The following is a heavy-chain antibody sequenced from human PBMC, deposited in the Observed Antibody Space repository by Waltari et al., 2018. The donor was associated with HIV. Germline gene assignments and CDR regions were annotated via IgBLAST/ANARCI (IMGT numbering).Heavy chain of an antibody. CDR3: ARGAGSV. Sequence: LEESGGGAVQPGESLRLSCEAPAFSFGSFWMSWVRQVSGKGLEWVADIKEDASERNLVDSVKGRFTVSRDNAKNLLILTMDNLKVEDTGIYYCARGAGSVWGQGTLVTVSS. CDR1: AFSFGSFW. V-gene: IGHV3-7*03. CDR2: IKEDASER. J-gene: IGHJ4*02.